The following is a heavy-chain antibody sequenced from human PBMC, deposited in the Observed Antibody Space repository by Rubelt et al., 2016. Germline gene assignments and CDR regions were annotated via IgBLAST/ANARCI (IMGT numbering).Heavy chain of an antibody. D-gene: IGHD3-10*01. CDR3: AREAGSGFDP. CDR2: IWYDGSNK. J-gene: IGHJ5*02. Sequence: QVQLVESGGGVVQPGRSLRLSCAASGFTFSSYGMHWVRQAPGKGLEWVAVIWYDGSNKYYADSVKGRFTISRDNSRNTLDLKMNSLGAEDTAVYYCAREAGSGFDPWGQGILVTVSS. V-gene: IGHV3-33*01. CDR1: GFTFSSYG.